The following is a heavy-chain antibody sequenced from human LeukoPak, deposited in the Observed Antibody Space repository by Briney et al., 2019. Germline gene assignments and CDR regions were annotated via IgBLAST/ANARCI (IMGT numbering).Heavy chain of an antibody. Sequence: PSGTLSLTCTVSGVSITSTSFFWGWIRQPPGKGLEWFGSIHYSRISYYNPSLKSRVTMSVDTSKNQFSLKLRSVTAADTAVYSCARARYDSSGYILDYWGQGTLVTVSS. D-gene: IGHD3-22*01. CDR2: IHYSRIS. J-gene: IGHJ4*02. V-gene: IGHV4-39*07. CDR3: ARARYDSSGYILDY. CDR1: GVSITSTSFF.